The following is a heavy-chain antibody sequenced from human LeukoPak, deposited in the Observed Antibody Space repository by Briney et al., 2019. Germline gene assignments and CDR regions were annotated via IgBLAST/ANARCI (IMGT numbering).Heavy chain of an antibody. CDR3: ARYRETSSSSFDY. CDR2: IYYSGST. D-gene: IGHD6-6*01. Sequence: SETLSLTCTVSGGSISSSNYYWGWIRQPPGKGLEWIGSIYYSGSTYYNPSLKSRVTISVDTSKNQCSLKLSSVTAADTAVYYCARYRETSSSSFDYWGQGTLVTVSS. CDR1: GGSISSSNYY. V-gene: IGHV4-39*01. J-gene: IGHJ4*02.